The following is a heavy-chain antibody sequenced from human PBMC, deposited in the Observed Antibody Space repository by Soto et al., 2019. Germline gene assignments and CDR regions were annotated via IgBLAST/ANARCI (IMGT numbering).Heavy chain of an antibody. CDR1: GFTFSSQN. D-gene: IGHD3-3*02. V-gene: IGHV3-11*05. CDR2: ISSTGSYT. Sequence: PGGSLRLSCAASGFTFSSQNMTWIRQAPGTGLEWVSYISSTGSYTKYADSVKGRFTISRDNAKNSLYLQMDSLRDEDTGIYYCARDPSIRSPPDYWGRGTQVTVSS. CDR3: ARDPSIRSPPDY. J-gene: IGHJ4*02.